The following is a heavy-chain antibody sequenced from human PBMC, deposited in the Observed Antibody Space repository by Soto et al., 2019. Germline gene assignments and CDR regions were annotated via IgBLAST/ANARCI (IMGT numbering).Heavy chain of an antibody. Sequence: WTWIRQPPGKGLEWIGYVYYTGTTTYSPSLKSRVTISVDTSMNQISLTLSSVTAADTAFYYCARLGGYYQSLDTWGQGTLVTVSS. CDR2: VYYTGTT. D-gene: IGHD3-22*01. CDR3: ARLGGYYQSLDT. J-gene: IGHJ5*02. V-gene: IGHV4-59*08.